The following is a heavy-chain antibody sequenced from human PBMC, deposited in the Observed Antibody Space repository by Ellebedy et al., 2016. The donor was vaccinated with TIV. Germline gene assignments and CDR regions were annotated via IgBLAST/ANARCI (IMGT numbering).Heavy chain of an antibody. V-gene: IGHV4-34*01. CDR1: GGSFSGYY. CDR3: ARFRSGPKAPHLMNQNWFDP. CDR2: INHSGST. Sequence: MPSETLSLTCAVYGGSFSGYYWSWIRHPPGKGLEWIGEINHSGSTNYDPSLKSRVTRSVDTSKNQFSLKLSSVTAADTAIYYCARFRSGPKAPHLMNQNWFDPWGQGILVTVSS. J-gene: IGHJ5*02. D-gene: IGHD3-3*01.